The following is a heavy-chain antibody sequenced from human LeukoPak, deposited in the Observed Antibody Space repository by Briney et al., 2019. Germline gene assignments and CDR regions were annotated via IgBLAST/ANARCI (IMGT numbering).Heavy chain of an antibody. CDR1: GFTFSSYS. V-gene: IGHV3-21*01. CDR3: ARDRYYGSGSYPPPDY. J-gene: IGHJ4*02. Sequence: GGSLRLSCAASGFTFSSYSMNWVRQAPGKGLEWVSSISSSSSYIYYADSVKGRFTISRDNAKNSLYLQMNSLRAEDTAVYYCARDRYYGSGSYPPPDYWGQGTLVTVSS. D-gene: IGHD3-10*01. CDR2: ISSSSSYI.